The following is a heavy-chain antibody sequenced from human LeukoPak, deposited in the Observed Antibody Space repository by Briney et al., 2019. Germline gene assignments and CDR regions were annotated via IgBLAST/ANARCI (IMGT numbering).Heavy chain of an antibody. J-gene: IGHJ6*03. Sequence: GASVQVSCKASGYSFTEHYIYWVRQAPGQGLEWVGRINCNSGDANSARKFQGRVTMTRDTSVSTAYMDLSSVTSDDSAVYFCARSAGHCSNGTCFTDYYMDVWGRGTTVTVSS. CDR2: INCNSGDA. CDR1: GYSFTEHY. D-gene: IGHD2-8*01. CDR3: ARSAGHCSNGTCFTDYYMDV. V-gene: IGHV1-2*02.